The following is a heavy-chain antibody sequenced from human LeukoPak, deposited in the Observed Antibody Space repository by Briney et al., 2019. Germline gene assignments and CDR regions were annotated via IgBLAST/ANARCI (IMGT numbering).Heavy chain of an antibody. CDR1: AFTVSSNC. CDR3: ASGDYSSGWKLDY. J-gene: IGHJ4*02. CDR2: IYSAGST. V-gene: IGHV3-53*01. D-gene: IGHD6-19*01. Sequence: GGSLRLSCAASAFTVSSNCMIWVRQPTGKGLEWVSVIYSAGSTYNADSVKGRFTISRDNSKNTLYLQMNSLRAEDTAVYFCASGDYSSGWKLDYWGQGTLVTVSS.